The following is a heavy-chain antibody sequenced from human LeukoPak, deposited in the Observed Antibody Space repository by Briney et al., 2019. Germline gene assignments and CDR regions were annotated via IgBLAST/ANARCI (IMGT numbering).Heavy chain of an antibody. CDR1: GFTFSSYA. Sequence: PGRSLRFSCAASGFTFSSYAMHWVRQAPGKGLEWVAVISYDGSNKYYADSVKGRFTISRDNSKNTLYLQMNSLRAEDTAVYYCARDYDSSGCMDVWGQGTTVTVSS. V-gene: IGHV3-30-3*01. J-gene: IGHJ6*02. CDR2: ISYDGSNK. D-gene: IGHD3-22*01. CDR3: ARDYDSSGCMDV.